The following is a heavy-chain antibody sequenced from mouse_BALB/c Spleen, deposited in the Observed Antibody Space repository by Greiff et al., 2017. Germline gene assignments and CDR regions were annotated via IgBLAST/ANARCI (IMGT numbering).Heavy chain of an antibody. D-gene: IGHD1-1*01. CDR3: ARETTVVAYYFDY. Sequence: EVKLVESGGGLVKPGGSLKLSCAASGFTFSSYAMSWVRQTPEKRLEWVASISSGGSTYYPDSVKGRFTISRDNARNILYLQMSSLRSEDTAMYYCARETTVVAYYFDYWGQGTTLTVSS. J-gene: IGHJ2*01. CDR1: GFTFSSYA. CDR2: ISSGGST. V-gene: IGHV5-6-5*01.